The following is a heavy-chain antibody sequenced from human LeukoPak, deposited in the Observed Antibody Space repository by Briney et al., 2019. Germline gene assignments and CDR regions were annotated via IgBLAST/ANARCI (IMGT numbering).Heavy chain of an antibody. J-gene: IGHJ3*02. CDR2: ISSSSSYI. CDR1: GFTFSSYS. CDR3: ASVVVTATLDAFDI. Sequence: GGSLRLSCAASGFTFSSYSMNWVRQAPGKGLEWVSSISSSSSYIYYADSVKGRFTISRDNAKNSLYLQMNSLRAEDTAVYYCASVVVTATLDAFDIWCQGTMVTVSS. V-gene: IGHV3-21*01. D-gene: IGHD2-21*02.